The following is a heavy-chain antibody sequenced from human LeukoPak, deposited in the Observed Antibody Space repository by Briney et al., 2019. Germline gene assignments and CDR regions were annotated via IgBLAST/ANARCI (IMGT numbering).Heavy chain of an antibody. V-gene: IGHV1-18*01. D-gene: IGHD3-3*01. Sequence: ASVKVSCEASGYTFRNYGISWVRQAPGQGLEWMGWISTYNGDTHYAQKLKGRITMSTDTSTSTAYMELRSLRSDDTAVYYCARDPSNTSGYQIYFDYWGQGTLVTVSS. CDR1: GYTFRNYG. CDR2: ISTYNGDT. J-gene: IGHJ4*02. CDR3: ARDPSNTSGYQIYFDY.